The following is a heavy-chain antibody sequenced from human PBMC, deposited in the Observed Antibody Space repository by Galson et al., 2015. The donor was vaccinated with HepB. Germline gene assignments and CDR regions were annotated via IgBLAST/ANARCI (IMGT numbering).Heavy chain of an antibody. CDR1: GDTFSRYA. CDR2: IIPILGAA. D-gene: IGHD1-26*01. V-gene: IGHV1-69*10. CDR3: ARAPASGTYYYFDY. J-gene: IGHJ4*02. Sequence: SVKVSCKASGDTFSRYAITWVRQVPGQGLECMGGIIPILGAAKSAQKLQGRVTITADNSTSTAYMELSSLRYEDTAMYYCARAPASGTYYYFDYWGQGTLVTVSS.